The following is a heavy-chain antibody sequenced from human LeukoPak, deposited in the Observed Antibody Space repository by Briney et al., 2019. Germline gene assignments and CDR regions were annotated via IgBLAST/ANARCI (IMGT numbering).Heavy chain of an antibody. J-gene: IGHJ4*02. CDR1: GFTFSSYA. CDR3: AKSSPFGSGTYYYPFDY. D-gene: IGHD3-10*01. Sequence: VGSLRLSCAASGFTFSSYAMSWVRQAPGKGLEWVSAISGSGGSTYYADSVKGRFTMSRDNSKNMLYLQMNSLRAEDTAVYYCAKSSPFGSGTYYYPFDYWGQGTLVTVPS. CDR2: ISGSGGST. V-gene: IGHV3-23*01.